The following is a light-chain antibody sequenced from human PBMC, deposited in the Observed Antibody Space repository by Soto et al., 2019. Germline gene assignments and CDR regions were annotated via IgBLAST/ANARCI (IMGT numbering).Light chain of an antibody. Sequence: EIVMTQSPATLSVSPGERATLSCRASQSVSSNLAWYQQKPGQAPRLLIYGASTRATGITARFSGSGSGTEFTLTISSLQSEDSAVYYCQHCDNWSAFGQGTRLEIK. J-gene: IGKJ5*01. V-gene: IGKV3D-15*01. CDR3: QHCDNWSA. CDR2: GAS. CDR1: QSVSSN.